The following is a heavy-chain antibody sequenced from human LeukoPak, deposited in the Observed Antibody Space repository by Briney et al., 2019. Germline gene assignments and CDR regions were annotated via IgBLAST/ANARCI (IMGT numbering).Heavy chain of an antibody. CDR2: ISYDGGNK. CDR1: GFTFSSYA. D-gene: IGHD5-24*01. CDR3: AREDDGYNSATNY. Sequence: GRSLRLSCAASGFTFSSYAMHWVRQAPGKGLEWVAVISYDGGNKYYADSVKGRFTISRDNSKNTLYLQMNSLRAEDTAVYYCAREDDGYNSATNYWGQGTLVTVSS. V-gene: IGHV3-30-3*01. J-gene: IGHJ4*02.